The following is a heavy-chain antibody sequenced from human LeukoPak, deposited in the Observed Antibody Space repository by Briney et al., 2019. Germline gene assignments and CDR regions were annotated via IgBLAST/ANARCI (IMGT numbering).Heavy chain of an antibody. V-gene: IGHV4-39*01. CDR3: ARQQWLVGYYFDY. D-gene: IGHD6-19*01. CDR2: IYYSGST. J-gene: IGHJ4*02. Sequence: PSEALSLTCTVSGGSISSSSYYWGWIRQPPGKGLEWIGSIYYSGSTYYNPSLKSRVTISVDTSKNQSSLKLSSVTAADTAVYYCARQQWLVGYYFDYWGQGTLVTVSS. CDR1: GGSISSSSYY.